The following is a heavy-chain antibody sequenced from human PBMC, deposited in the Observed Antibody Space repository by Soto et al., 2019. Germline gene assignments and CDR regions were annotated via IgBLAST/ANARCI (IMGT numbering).Heavy chain of an antibody. CDR2: IYWDDDK. CDR1: GFSLSTSGVG. D-gene: IGHD1-20*01. V-gene: IGHV2-5*02. CDR3: DYSLAGIWFDP. J-gene: IGHJ5*02. Sequence: QITLKESGPTLVKPTQTLTLTCTFSGFSLSTSGVGVGWIRQPPGKALEWLALIYWDDDKRYSPSLKSRLTTPKDTPKTQGVLTRTNMDPVDTAPFYCDYSLAGIWFDPWGQGTLATASS.